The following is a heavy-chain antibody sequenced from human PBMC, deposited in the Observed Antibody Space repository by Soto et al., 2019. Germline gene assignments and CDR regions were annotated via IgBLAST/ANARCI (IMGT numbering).Heavy chain of an antibody. V-gene: IGHV4-59*08. CDR3: ASWGYCSGGSCPPGVHYYYYMDV. D-gene: IGHD2-15*01. CDR1: GGSISSYY. J-gene: IGHJ6*03. CDR2: IYYSGST. Sequence: ETLSLTCTVSGGSISSYYWSWIRQPPGKGLEWIGYIYYSGSTNYNPSLKSRVTISVDTSKNQFSLKLSSVTAADTAVYYCASWGYCSGGSCPPGVHYYYYMDVWGKGTTVTVSS.